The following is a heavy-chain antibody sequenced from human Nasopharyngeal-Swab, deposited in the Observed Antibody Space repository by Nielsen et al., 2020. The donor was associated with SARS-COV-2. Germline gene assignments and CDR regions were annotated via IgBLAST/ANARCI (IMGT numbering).Heavy chain of an antibody. CDR3: AREEGYSSGWYFRY. CDR2: IIPSSGTA. D-gene: IGHD6-13*01. Sequence: WARPDTGLWLEWMGGIIPSSGTANYAQKFQGRVTITADESSSIVYMEVSGLRSEDSAVYYCAREEGYSSGWYFRYWGQGTRVTVSS. J-gene: IGHJ4*02. V-gene: IGHV1-69*01.